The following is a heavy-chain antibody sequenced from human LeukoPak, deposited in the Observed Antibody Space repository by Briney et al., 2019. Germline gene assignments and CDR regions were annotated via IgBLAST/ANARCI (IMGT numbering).Heavy chain of an antibody. J-gene: IGHJ6*02. D-gene: IGHD1-1*01. Sequence: XWXXLIQYDGSNKCYADSGKGRFTISRDNSKNTLYLRMNSLRAEDTAVYYCAKRWDNWHDVPGDYYYYYGMDVWGQGTTVTVSS. CDR2: IQYDGSNK. V-gene: IGHV3-30*02. CDR3: AKRWDNWHDVPGDYYYYYGMDV.